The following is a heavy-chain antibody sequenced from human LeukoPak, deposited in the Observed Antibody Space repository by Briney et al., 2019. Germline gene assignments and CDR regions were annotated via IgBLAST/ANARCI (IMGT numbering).Heavy chain of an antibody. D-gene: IGHD3-10*01. CDR2: IYPGDSDT. J-gene: IGHJ3*02. Sequence: PGESPQISCKGSGYSFTSYWIGWVRQLPAKNLEWMGIIYPGDSDTRYSPSFQGQVTISADKSISTAYLQWSSLTASDTAMYYCARLNLVLNAFDIWGQGTMVTVSS. CDR1: GYSFTSYW. CDR3: ARLNLVLNAFDI. V-gene: IGHV5-51*01.